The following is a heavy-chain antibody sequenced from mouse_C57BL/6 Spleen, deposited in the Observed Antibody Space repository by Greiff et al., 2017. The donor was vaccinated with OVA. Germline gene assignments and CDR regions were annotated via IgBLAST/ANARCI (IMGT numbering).Heavy chain of an antibody. CDR1: GYAFSSYW. J-gene: IGHJ4*01. V-gene: IGHV1-80*01. CDR2: IYPGDGDT. CDR3: ARALYDGPTTDYYAMDY. Sequence: QVQLQQSGAELVKPGASVKISCKASGYAFSSYWMNWVKQRPGKGLEWIGQIYPGDGDTNYNGKFKGKATLTADKSSSTAYMQLSSLTSEDSAVYFGARALYDGPTTDYYAMDYWGQGTSVTVSS. D-gene: IGHD2-3*01.